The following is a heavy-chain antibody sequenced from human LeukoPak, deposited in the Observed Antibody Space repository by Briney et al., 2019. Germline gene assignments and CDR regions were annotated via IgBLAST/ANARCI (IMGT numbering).Heavy chain of an antibody. CDR2: ISSSSSTM. CDR1: GFTFSSYS. D-gene: IGHD6-13*01. V-gene: IGHV3-48*01. CDR3: ARGGIAAVKEHAFDI. J-gene: IGHJ3*02. Sequence: PGGSLRLSCAASGFTFSSYSMNWVRQAPGKGLEWVSYISSSSSTMHYADSVKGRFTISRDNAKNSLYLQMNSLRAEDTAVYYCARGGIAAVKEHAFDIWGQGTMVTVSS.